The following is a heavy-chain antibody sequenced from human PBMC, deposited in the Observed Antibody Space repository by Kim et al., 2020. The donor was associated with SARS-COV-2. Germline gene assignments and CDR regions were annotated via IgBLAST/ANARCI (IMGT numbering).Heavy chain of an antibody. CDR1: GFTFSSYS. Sequence: GGSLRLSCAASGFTFSSYSMNWVRQAPGKGLEWVSYISSSSSTIYYADSVKGRFTISRDNAKNSLYLQMNSLRDEDTAVYYCAREGDDYGDPLFREYGMDVWGQGTTVTVSS. CDR3: AREGDDYGDPLFREYGMDV. V-gene: IGHV3-48*02. J-gene: IGHJ6*02. D-gene: IGHD4-17*01. CDR2: ISSSSSTI.